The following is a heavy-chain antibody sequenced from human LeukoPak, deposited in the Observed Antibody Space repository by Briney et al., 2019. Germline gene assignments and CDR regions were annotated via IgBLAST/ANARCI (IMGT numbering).Heavy chain of an antibody. J-gene: IGHJ6*02. D-gene: IGHD3-16*02. Sequence: GRSLRLSCAASGFTFSSYGMHWVRQAPGKGLEWVAVIWYDGSNKYYADSVKGRFTISRDNSKNTLYLQMNSLRAEDTAVYYCARDQKGCFGELSPYSYSGMDVWAQGPTVTVSS. CDR1: GFTFSSYG. CDR3: ARDQKGCFGELSPYSYSGMDV. CDR2: IWYDGSNK. V-gene: IGHV3-33*01.